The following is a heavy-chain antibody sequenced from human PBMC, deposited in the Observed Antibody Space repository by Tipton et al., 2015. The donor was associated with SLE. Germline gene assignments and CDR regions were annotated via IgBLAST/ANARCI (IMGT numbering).Heavy chain of an antibody. Sequence: GLVKPSETLSLTCTVSGGSISSYFWSWIRQPPGKGLEWIGYINNKGNTNYHPSLKSRFTTSVDTSKNQFYLKLSSLTAADPAVYYCARLDYTTYPYYQYYYMDVWGKGTTVTVSS. J-gene: IGHJ6*03. V-gene: IGHV4-59*12. CDR2: INNKGNT. CDR1: GGSISSYF. CDR3: ARLDYTTYPYYQYYYMDV. D-gene: IGHD4-11*01.